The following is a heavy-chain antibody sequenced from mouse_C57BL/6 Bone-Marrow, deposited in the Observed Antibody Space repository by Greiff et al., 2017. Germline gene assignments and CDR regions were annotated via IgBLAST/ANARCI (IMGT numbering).Heavy chain of an antibody. CDR1: GYTFTSYW. D-gene: IGHD4-1*01. CDR3: AREGESAGTRAMDY. V-gene: IGHV1-64*01. CDR2: IHPNSGST. J-gene: IGHJ4*01. Sequence: QVQLQQPGAELVKPGASVKLSCKASGYTFTSYWMHWVKQRPGQGLEWIGMIHPNSGSTNYNEKFKSKATMTVDKSSSTAYMQLSSLTSEDSAVYYCAREGESAGTRAMDYWGQGTSVTVSS.